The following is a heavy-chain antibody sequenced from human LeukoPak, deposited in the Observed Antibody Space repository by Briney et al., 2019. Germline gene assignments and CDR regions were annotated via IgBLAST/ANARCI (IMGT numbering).Heavy chain of an antibody. D-gene: IGHD5-12*01. CDR1: GFTFSTYW. CDR3: AKGGHFNFDY. V-gene: IGHV3-7*01. Sequence: GGSLRLSCAASGFTFSTYWMKWVRQAPGKGLEWGASIKEDGSDKYYVDSVKGRFSISRDYAKNSLYLQMNSLRTEDTAVYYCAKGGHFNFDYWGQGTLVTVSS. J-gene: IGHJ4*02. CDR2: IKEDGSDK.